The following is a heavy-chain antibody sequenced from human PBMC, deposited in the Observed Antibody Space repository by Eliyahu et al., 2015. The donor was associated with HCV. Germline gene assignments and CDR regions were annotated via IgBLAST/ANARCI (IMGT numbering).Heavy chain of an antibody. V-gene: IGHV1-2*02. CDR2: INPNRAGT. CDR3: ARDLSSVVLWFGELLPPLNY. Sequence: QVQLVQSGAEVKKPGXSVKVSCKASXSTXTGYYMHWVRQAPGQGLEWMGWINPNRAGTNYAQKFQGRVTMTRDTSISTAYMELSRLRSDDTAVYYCARDLSSVVLWFGELLPPLNYWGQGTLVTVSS. D-gene: IGHD3-10*01. J-gene: IGHJ4*02. CDR1: XSTXTGYY.